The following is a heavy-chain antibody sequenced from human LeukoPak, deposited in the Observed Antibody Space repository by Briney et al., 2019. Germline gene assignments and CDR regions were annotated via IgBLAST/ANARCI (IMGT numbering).Heavy chain of an antibody. J-gene: IGHJ4*02. CDR2: IKSKTDGGTT. Sequence: GGSLRLSCAASGFTFSNARMSWVRQAPGKGLEWVGRIKSKTDGGTTDYAAPVKGRFTISRDDSKNTLYLQMNSLKTEDTAVYYCTTAGRIAARRTDYWGQGTLVTVSS. CDR3: TTAGRIAARRTDY. V-gene: IGHV3-15*01. CDR1: GFTFSNAR. D-gene: IGHD6-6*01.